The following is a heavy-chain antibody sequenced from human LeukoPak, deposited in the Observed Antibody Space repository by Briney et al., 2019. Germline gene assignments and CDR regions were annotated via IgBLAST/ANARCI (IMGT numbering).Heavy chain of an antibody. J-gene: IGHJ4*02. CDR3: AKDRGWELRILDY. CDR1: GFTFSSYW. V-gene: IGHV3-7*01. CDR2: IKQDGSEK. Sequence: GGSLRLSCAASGFTFSSYWMSWVRQAPGKGLEWVANIKQDGSEKYYVDSVKGRFTISRDNAKNTLYLQMNSLKPEDTAVYYCAKDRGWELRILDYWGQGTLVTVSS. D-gene: IGHD1-26*01.